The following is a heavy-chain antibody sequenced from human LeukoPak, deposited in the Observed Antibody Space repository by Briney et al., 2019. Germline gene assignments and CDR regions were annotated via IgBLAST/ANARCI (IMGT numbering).Heavy chain of an antibody. CDR2: MNPNSGNT. Sequence: ASVKVSCKASGYTFTSYDINWVRQATGQGLEWMGWMNPNSGNTGYAQKFQGRVTMTRNTSTSTAYMELSSLRSEDTAVYYCARAAPLYYYYYYMDVWGKGTTVTVSS. CDR3: ARAAPLYYYYYYMDV. D-gene: IGHD2-15*01. J-gene: IGHJ6*03. CDR1: GYTFTSYD. V-gene: IGHV1-8*01.